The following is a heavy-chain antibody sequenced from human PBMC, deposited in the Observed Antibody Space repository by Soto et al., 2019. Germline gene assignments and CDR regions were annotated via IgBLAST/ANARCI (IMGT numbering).Heavy chain of an antibody. CDR2: IDPSDSQT. V-gene: IGHV5-10-1*01. CDR3: ARQIYCSDKGTNFQYYFDS. Sequence: XESLKISCKGSGYSFAGYWITWVRQKPGKGLEWMGRIDPSDSQTYYSPSFRGHVTISVTKSITTVFLQWSSLRASDTAMYYCARQIYCSDKGTNFQYYFDSRGQGTPVTVSS. J-gene: IGHJ4*02. D-gene: IGHD2-8*01. CDR1: GYSFAGYW.